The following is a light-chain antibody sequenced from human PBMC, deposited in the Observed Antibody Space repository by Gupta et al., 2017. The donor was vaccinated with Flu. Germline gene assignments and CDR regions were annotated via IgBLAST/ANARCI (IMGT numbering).Light chain of an antibody. V-gene: IGLV3-1*01. CDR1: RLGDKY. CDR3: QAWDSSFWV. CDR2: KDS. Sequence: SYELTQPPSVSVSPGQTASITCSGDRLGDKYACWYQQKPGQSPVLVIYKDSKRPSGSPERFSCSTSGTTATLTIGGTQARDEDDYYCQAWDSSFWVFGGGTKLTVL. J-gene: IGLJ3*02.